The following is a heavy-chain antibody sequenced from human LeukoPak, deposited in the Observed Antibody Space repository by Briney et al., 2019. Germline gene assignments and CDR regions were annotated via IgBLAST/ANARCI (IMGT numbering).Heavy chain of an antibody. CDR3: ARQGDYYDSSGYYY. CDR1: GGTFSSYA. D-gene: IGHD3-22*01. V-gene: IGHV1-69*05. J-gene: IGHJ4*02. Sequence: ASVKVSCKASGGTFSSYAISWVRQAPGQGLEWMGGINPIFGTAIYAQKFQGRVTITTDQSTSTAYIELSSLRSEDTAVYYCARQGDYYDSSGYYYWGQGTLVTVSS. CDR2: INPIFGTA.